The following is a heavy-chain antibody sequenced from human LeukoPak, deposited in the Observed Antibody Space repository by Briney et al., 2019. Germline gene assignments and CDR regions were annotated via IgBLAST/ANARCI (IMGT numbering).Heavy chain of an antibody. V-gene: IGHV3-7*03. CDR1: GFTFSSYW. J-gene: IGHJ4*02. CDR3: AREGSLDY. Sequence: GGSLRLSCAASGFTFSSYWMTWVRQAPGKGLEWVANIKPDGSEKYYVDSVKGRFTTSRDNAKNSVYLQMNSLRAEDTAVYYCAREGSLDYWGQGTLVTVSP. CDR2: IKPDGSEK. D-gene: IGHD3-10*01.